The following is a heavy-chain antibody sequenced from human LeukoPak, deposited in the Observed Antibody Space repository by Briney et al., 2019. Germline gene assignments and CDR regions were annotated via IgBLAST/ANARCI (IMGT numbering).Heavy chain of an antibody. CDR1: GYTFTNYD. J-gene: IGHJ5*02. CDR2: MNPNSGNT. V-gene: IGHV1-8*01. CDR3: AREHYGWRKNWFDP. D-gene: IGHD3-16*01. Sequence: ASVKVSCKASGYTFTNYDINWVRQATGQGLEWMGWMNPNSGNTDYAQRFQGRVTMTRDTSTNTAYMELSNLRSDDTAVYYCAREHYGWRKNWFDPWGQGTLVTVSS.